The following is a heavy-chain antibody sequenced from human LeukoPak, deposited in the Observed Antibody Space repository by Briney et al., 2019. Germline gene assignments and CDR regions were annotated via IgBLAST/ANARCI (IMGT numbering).Heavy chain of an antibody. CDR2: INPSGGST. CDR3: ARDRAYYYDSSGYYYYYYMDV. J-gene: IGHJ6*03. D-gene: IGHD3-22*01. Sequence: ASXKVSCKASGYTFTSYYMHWVRQAPGQGLEWMGIINPSGGSTSYAQKFQGRVTMTRDTSTSTVYMELSSLRSEDTAVYYCARDRAYYYDSSGYYYYYYMDVWGKGTTVTVSS. CDR1: GYTFTSYY. V-gene: IGHV1-46*01.